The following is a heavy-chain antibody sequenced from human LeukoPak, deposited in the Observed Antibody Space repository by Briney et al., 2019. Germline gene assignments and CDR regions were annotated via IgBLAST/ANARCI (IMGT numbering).Heavy chain of an antibody. CDR2: IIPIFGTA. J-gene: IGHJ6*02. Sequence: SVKVSCKASGGTFSSYAISWVRQAPGQGLEWMGGIIPIFGTANYVQKFQGRVTITADESTSTAYMELSSLRSEDTAVYYCARVNIVVVPAASYYYYGMDVWGQGTTVTGSS. CDR3: ARVNIVVVPAASYYYYGMDV. D-gene: IGHD2-2*01. CDR1: GGTFSSYA. V-gene: IGHV1-69*01.